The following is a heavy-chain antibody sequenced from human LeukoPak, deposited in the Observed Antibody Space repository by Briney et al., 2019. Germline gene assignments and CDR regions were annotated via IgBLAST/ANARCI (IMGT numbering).Heavy chain of an antibody. CDR3: ARGPCTNGVCYGPFDY. CDR1: GGSISSGGYY. J-gene: IGHJ4*02. V-gene: IGHV4-30-2*01. D-gene: IGHD2-8*01. Sequence: PSETLSLTCTVSGGSISSGGYYWSWIRQPPGKGLEWIGYIYHSGSTYYNPSLKSRVTISVDRSKNQFSLKLSSVTAADTAVYYCARGPCTNGVCYGPFDYWGQGTLVTVSS. CDR2: IYHSGST.